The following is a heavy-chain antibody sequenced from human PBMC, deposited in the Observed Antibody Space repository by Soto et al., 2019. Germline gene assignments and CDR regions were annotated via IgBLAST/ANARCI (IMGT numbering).Heavy chain of an antibody. D-gene: IGHD2-2*01. CDR2: IYHSGST. Sequence: TLSLTCAVSGGSISSGGYSWSWIRQPPGKGLEWIGYIYHSGSTYYNPSLKSRVTISVDRSKNQFSLKLSSVTAADTAVYYCARSTVVPAAGGMDVWGQGTTVTVSS. V-gene: IGHV4-30-2*01. J-gene: IGHJ6*02. CDR1: GGSISSGGYS. CDR3: ARSTVVPAAGGMDV.